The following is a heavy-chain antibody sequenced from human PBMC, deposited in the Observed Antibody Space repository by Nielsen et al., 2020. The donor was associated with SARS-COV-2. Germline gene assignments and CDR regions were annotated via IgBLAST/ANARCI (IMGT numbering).Heavy chain of an antibody. Sequence: ASVKVSCKASGYTFTSFAISWVRQAPGQGLEWMGRISADNGNTNYAQKLQGRVTMTEDTSTDTAYMELSSLRSEDTAVYYCATEGFWGQGTLVTVSS. V-gene: IGHV1-18*04. CDR3: ATEGF. CDR2: ISADNGNT. J-gene: IGHJ4*02. CDR1: GYTFTSFA.